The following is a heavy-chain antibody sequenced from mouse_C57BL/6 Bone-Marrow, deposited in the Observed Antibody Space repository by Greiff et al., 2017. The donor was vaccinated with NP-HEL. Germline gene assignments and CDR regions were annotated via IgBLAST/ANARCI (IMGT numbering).Heavy chain of an antibody. CDR2: IYPGGGYT. V-gene: IGHV1-63*01. CDR1: GYTFTNYW. D-gene: IGHD1-1*01. Sequence: VKLMESGAELVRPGTSVKMSCKASGYTFTNYWIGWAKQRPGHGLEWIGDIYPGGGYTNYNEKFKGKATLTADKSSSTAYMQFSSLTSEDSAIYYCARTDYYYGSSYGYYLDYWGQGTTLTVSS. CDR3: ARTDYYYGSSYGYYLDY. J-gene: IGHJ2*01.